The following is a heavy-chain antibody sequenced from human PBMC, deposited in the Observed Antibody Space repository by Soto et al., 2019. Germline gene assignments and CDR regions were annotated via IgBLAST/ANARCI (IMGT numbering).Heavy chain of an antibody. D-gene: IGHD3-10*01. Sequence: PSETLSLTCTASGGSIRISSYYWGWFRQPPGKGLEWIGSIYYSGSTYYNPSLKSRVTISVDTSKNQFSLKLSSVTAADTAVYYCARLSGGEDYFDYWGQGTLVTVS. J-gene: IGHJ4*02. CDR3: ARLSGGEDYFDY. CDR2: IYYSGST. CDR1: GGSIRISSYY. V-gene: IGHV4-39*01.